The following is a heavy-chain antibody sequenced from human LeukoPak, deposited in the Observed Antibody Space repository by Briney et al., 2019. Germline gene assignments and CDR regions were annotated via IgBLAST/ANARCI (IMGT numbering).Heavy chain of an antibody. Sequence: GGSLRLSCAASGFTFSSYAMHWVRQGPGKGLEYVSAISSNGGNTYYANSVKGRVTISRDNSKNTLYLQMGSLRAEDMAVYYCARGDYYDSSGYYFKQPDYWGQGTLVTVSS. V-gene: IGHV3-64*01. CDR2: ISSNGGNT. CDR1: GFTFSSYA. CDR3: ARGDYYDSSGYYFKQPDY. J-gene: IGHJ4*02. D-gene: IGHD3-22*01.